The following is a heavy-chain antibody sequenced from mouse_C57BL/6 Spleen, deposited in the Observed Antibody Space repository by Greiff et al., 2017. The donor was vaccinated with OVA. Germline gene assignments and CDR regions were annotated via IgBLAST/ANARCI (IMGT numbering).Heavy chain of an antibody. D-gene: IGHD3-2*02. J-gene: IGHJ3*01. CDR3: ARDSSGYLAY. Sequence: ESGPGILQSSQTLSLTCSFSGFSLSTSGMGVSWIRQPSGKGLEWLAHIYWDDDKRYNPSLKSRLTISKDTSRNQVFLKITSVDTADTATYYCARDSSGYLAYWGQGTLVTVSA. CDR1: GFSLSTSGMG. V-gene: IGHV8-12*01. CDR2: IYWDDDK.